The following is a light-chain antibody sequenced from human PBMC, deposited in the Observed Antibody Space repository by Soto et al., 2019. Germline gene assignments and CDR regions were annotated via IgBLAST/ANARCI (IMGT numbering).Light chain of an antibody. CDR2: AAS. CDR1: QDIRID. Sequence: AIQMTQSPSSLSASVGDRVTITCRASQDIRIDLSWYQHKPGKAPKLLIYAASNLENGVPSRFSASGSGTDFTLTVISLQPEDLATYFCLQDYNYPRTFGPGTKVDMK. V-gene: IGKV1-6*01. J-gene: IGKJ3*01. CDR3: LQDYNYPRT.